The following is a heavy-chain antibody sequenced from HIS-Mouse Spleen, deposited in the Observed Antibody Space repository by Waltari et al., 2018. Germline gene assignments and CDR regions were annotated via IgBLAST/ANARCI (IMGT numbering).Heavy chain of an antibody. D-gene: IGHD1-26*01. CDR2: ISYDGSNK. CDR1: GFTVSSDG. V-gene: IGHV3-30*18. CDR3: AKVNSGSYYFDY. Sequence: QVQLVESGGGVVQPGRSLRLSCSASGFTVSSDGMHWVRQAPGKGLEWVAVISYDGSNKYYADSVKGRFTISRDNSKNTLYLQMNSLRAEDTAVYYCAKVNSGSYYFDYWGQGTLVTVSS. J-gene: IGHJ4*02.